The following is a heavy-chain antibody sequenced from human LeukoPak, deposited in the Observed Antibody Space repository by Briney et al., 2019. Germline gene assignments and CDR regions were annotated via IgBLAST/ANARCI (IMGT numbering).Heavy chain of an antibody. V-gene: IGHV4-61*02. CDR2: IYTSGST. D-gene: IGHD6-19*01. CDR1: GGSISSGSYY. J-gene: IGHJ4*02. Sequence: SETLSLXCTVSGGSISSGSYYWSWSRQPAGKGLEWIGRIYTSGSTNYNPSLKSRVTISVDTSKNQFSLKLSSVTAADTAVYYCARETVAYYFDYWGQGTLVTVSS. CDR3: ARETVAYYFDY.